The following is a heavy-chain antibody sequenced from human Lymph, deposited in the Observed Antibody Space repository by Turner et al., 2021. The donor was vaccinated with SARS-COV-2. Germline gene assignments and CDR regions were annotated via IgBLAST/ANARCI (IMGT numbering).Heavy chain of an antibody. CDR3: ARDLGTYGMDV. J-gene: IGHJ6*02. D-gene: IGHD6-13*01. V-gene: IGHV3-53*02. CDR2: IYSGGTT. Sequence: EVQLVETGGGLIQPGGSLRLSCAASGIIVSRNYMNWVRQGPGRGVEWGSVIYSGGTTYYADSVKGRFTISRDNSKNTLYLQMNSLRVEDTAVYYCARDLGTYGMDVWGQGTTVTVSS. CDR1: GIIVSRNY.